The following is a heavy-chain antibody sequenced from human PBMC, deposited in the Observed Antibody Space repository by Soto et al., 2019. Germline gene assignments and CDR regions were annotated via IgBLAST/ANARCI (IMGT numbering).Heavy chain of an antibody. V-gene: IGHV3-30*04. Sequence: QVQLVESGGGLVQPGGSLTLSCAASGFTFNNYAMHWLRHVPGQGLEWVAVISFNGIDTYYADSVKGRVTISRDNSRKTVFLQVSSLRSEDTAIFSWASDIERMRGPHHYSVGRGHWGQGTLVTVSS. CDR2: ISFNGIDT. J-gene: IGHJ4*02. CDR3: ASDIERMRGPHHYSVGRGH. CDR1: GFTFNNYA. D-gene: IGHD2-15*01.